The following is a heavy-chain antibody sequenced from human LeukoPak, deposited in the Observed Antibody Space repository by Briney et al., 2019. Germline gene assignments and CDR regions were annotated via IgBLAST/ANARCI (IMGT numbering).Heavy chain of an antibody. CDR2: ITSSASHR. CDR1: GFTFSSYS. D-gene: IGHD3-10*02. Sequence: TGGSLRLSCVASGFTFSSYSINWVRQAPGKGLEWVSSITSSASHRYYADSVKGRFTISRDNAKNSLYLQMSSLRGEDTAVYYCAELGITMIGGVWGKGTTVTISS. J-gene: IGHJ6*04. CDR3: AELGITMIGGV. V-gene: IGHV3-21*01.